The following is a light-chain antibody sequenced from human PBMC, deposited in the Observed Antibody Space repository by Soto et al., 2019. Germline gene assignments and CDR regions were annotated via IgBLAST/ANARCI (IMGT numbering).Light chain of an antibody. CDR3: QQYKSFWT. J-gene: IGKJ1*01. Sequence: EIVMTQAPATLSVSPGERGTLSCRASQTVNSNLAWYQQKPGQAPRLPIYGASTRATGIPARFRGSGSGTEFTLTIGSLRYEDFATYYCQQYKSFWTFGQGTKVE. CDR1: QTVNSN. V-gene: IGKV3-15*01. CDR2: GAS.